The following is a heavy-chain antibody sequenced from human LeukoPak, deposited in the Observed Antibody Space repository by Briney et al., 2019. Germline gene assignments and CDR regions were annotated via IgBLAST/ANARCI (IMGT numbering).Heavy chain of an antibody. CDR2: INHSGST. D-gene: IGHD2-15*01. CDR3: ARRYSGCSGGSCYSGYYYYYMDV. CDR1: GGSFSGYY. J-gene: IGHJ6*03. Sequence: PSETLSLTCAVYGGSFSGYYWSWIRQPPGKGLEWIGEINHSGSTNYNPSLKSRVTISVDTSKNQFSLKLSSVTAADTAVYYCARRYSGCSGGSCYSGYYYYYMDVWGKGTTVTISS. V-gene: IGHV4-34*01.